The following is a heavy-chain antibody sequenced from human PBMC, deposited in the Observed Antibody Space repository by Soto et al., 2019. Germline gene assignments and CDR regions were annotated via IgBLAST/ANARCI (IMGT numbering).Heavy chain of an antibody. CDR2: IYYSGST. Sequence: QLQLQESGPGLVKPSETLSLTCTVSGGSISSSSYYWGWIRQPPRKGLEWIGSIYYSGSTYYNPSLKSRVTISVDTSKNQFSLKLSSVTAADTAVYYCARVGALWFGEGGDYWGQGTLVTVSS. J-gene: IGHJ4*02. D-gene: IGHD3-10*01. CDR3: ARVGALWFGEGGDY. CDR1: GGSISSSSYY. V-gene: IGHV4-39*01.